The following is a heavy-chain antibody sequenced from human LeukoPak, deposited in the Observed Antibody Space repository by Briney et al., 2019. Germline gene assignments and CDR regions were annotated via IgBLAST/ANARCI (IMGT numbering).Heavy chain of an antibody. Sequence: SETLSLTCAVSGVAISRGGYAWDWIRQPAGKGLEWIVHMYTSGTTNYSPSLKIRVTMSVDTSKNQFSLKLSSVTAADTAVYYCARSVRRLYGSGRSNWFDPWGQGTMVTVSS. CDR1: GVAISRGGYA. CDR3: ARSVRRLYGSGRSNWFDP. V-gene: IGHV4-61*09. D-gene: IGHD3-10*01. J-gene: IGHJ5*02. CDR2: MYTSGTT.